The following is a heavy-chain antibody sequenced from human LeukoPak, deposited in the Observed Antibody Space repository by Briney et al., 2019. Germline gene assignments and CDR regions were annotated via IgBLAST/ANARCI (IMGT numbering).Heavy chain of an antibody. CDR3: ARDGGQWLASFDY. V-gene: IGHV4-34*01. Sequence: SETLSLTCAVYGGSFSGYYWSWIRQPPGKGLEWIGEINHSGSTNYNPSLKSRVTISVDTSKNQFSLKLSSVTAADTAVYYCARDGGQWLASFDYWGQGTLVTVSS. CDR2: INHSGST. J-gene: IGHJ4*02. D-gene: IGHD6-19*01. CDR1: GGSFSGYY.